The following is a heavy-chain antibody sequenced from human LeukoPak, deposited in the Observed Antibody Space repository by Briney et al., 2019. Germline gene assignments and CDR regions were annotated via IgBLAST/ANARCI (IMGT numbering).Heavy chain of an antibody. CDR2: IKSDGRST. Sequence: GGSLRLSCAASGFTFSSYAMSWVRQGPGKGLVWVSRIKSDGRSTNYADSVKGRFTISRDDAKNTLYLQMNSLRAEDTAVYYCARGGRPPEALGDTFDIWGQGTLVTVSS. J-gene: IGHJ3*02. CDR1: GFTFSSYA. V-gene: IGHV3-74*01. CDR3: ARGGRPPEALGDTFDI. D-gene: IGHD1-26*01.